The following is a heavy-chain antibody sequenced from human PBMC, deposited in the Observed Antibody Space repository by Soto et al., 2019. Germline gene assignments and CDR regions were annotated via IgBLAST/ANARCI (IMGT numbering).Heavy chain of an antibody. CDR1: GFTFSDHY. Sequence: QVQLVESGGGLVKLGGSLRLSCVASGFTFSDHYMTWIRQAPGKGLEWLSFISTSSSYTNYADSVKGRFTISRDNAMNSLYLQMNSLRAEDTAVYYCARLRLTGYFDYWGQGTLVTVSS. CDR3: ARLRLTGYFDY. J-gene: IGHJ4*02. V-gene: IGHV3-11*05. CDR2: ISTSSSYT.